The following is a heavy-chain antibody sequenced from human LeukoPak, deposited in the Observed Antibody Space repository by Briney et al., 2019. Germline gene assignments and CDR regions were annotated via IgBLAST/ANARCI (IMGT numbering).Heavy chain of an antibody. CDR3: ARAGGSYVWGSYRRAYFDY. CDR2: IYYSGST. Sequence: SQTLSLTCTVSGGSISSGGYYWSWIRQHPGKGLEWIGYIYYSGSTYYNPSLKSRVTISVDTSKNQFSLKLSSVTAADTAVYYCARAGGSYVWGSYRRAYFDYWGQGTLVTVSS. V-gene: IGHV4-31*03. CDR1: GGSISSGGYY. D-gene: IGHD3-16*02. J-gene: IGHJ4*02.